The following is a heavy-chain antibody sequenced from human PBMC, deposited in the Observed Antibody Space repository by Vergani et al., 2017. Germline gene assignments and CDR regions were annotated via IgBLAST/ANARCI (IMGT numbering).Heavy chain of an antibody. D-gene: IGHD4-17*01. Sequence: QVQLQESGPGLVKPSETLSLTCTVSGGSISSHYWSWIRQPPGKGLEWIGYIYYSGSTNYNPSLKSRVTISVDTSKNQFSLKLSSVTAADTAVYYCARAVHGDYVDYWGQGTLVTVSS. J-gene: IGHJ4*02. CDR3: ARAVHGDYVDY. CDR2: IYYSGST. V-gene: IGHV4-59*11. CDR1: GGSISSHY.